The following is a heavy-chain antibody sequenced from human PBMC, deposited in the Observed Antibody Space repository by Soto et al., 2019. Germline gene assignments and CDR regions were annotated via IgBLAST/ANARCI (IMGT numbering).Heavy chain of an antibody. D-gene: IGHD2-21*01. Sequence: SETLSLTCAVYGGSFSGYYWSWIRQPPGKGLEWIGEINHSGSTNYNPSLKSRVTISVDTSKNQFSLKLSSVTAADTAVYYCARGGGGGLFEHWGQGVLVTVSS. CDR2: INHSGST. CDR3: ARGGGGGLFEH. CDR1: GGSFSGYY. J-gene: IGHJ4*02. V-gene: IGHV4-34*01.